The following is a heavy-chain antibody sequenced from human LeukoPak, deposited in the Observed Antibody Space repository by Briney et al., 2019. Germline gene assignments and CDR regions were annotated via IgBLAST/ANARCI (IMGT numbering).Heavy chain of an antibody. CDR2: IYYSGST. Sequence: SETLSLTCTVSGGSFSSGSYYWSWIRQPPGKGLEWIGYIYYSGSTIYSPSLKSRVTISLDTSKNQFSLRLSSVTAADTAVYYCARAGYSSQVIDYWGQGTLVTVSS. J-gene: IGHJ4*02. CDR1: GGSFSSGSYY. D-gene: IGHD6-19*01. V-gene: IGHV4-61*01. CDR3: ARAGYSSQVIDY.